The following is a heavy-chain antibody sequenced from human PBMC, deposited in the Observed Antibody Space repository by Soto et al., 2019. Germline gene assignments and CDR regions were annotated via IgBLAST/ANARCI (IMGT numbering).Heavy chain of an antibody. J-gene: IGHJ4*02. CDR2: ISGSGAGT. D-gene: IGHD4-4*01. CDR1: GFTFSSYA. V-gene: IGHV3-23*01. Sequence: EVQLLESGGGLVQPGGSLRLSCAASGFTFSSYAMSWVRQAPGKGLEWVSAISGSGAGTYYADSVKGRFTLSRDNSKNTLYLKMNSLRAEDTAVYYCAKDPGSVTHPTFEYWGQGTLVTVSS. CDR3: AKDPGSVTHPTFEY.